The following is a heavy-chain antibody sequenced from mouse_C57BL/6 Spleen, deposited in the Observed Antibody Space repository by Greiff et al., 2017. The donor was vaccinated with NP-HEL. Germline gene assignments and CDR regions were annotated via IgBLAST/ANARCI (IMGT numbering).Heavy chain of an antibody. Sequence: EVQGVESGGGLVKPGGSLKLSCAASGFTFSSYAMSWVRQTPEKRLEWVATISDGGSYTYYPDNVKGRFTISRDNAKNNLYLQMSHLKSEDTAMYYCAIYYGSSYGYFDVWGTGTTVTVSS. V-gene: IGHV5-4*01. D-gene: IGHD1-1*01. CDR1: GFTFSSYA. J-gene: IGHJ1*03. CDR2: ISDGGSYT. CDR3: AIYYGSSYGYFDV.